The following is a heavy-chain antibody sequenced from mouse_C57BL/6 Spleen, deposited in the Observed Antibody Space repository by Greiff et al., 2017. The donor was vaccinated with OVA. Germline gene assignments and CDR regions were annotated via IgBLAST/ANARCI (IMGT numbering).Heavy chain of an antibody. Sequence: EVQLVESGGDLVKPGGSLKLSCAASGFTFSSYGMSWVRQTPDKRLEWVATISSGGSYTYYPDSVKGRFTISRDNAKNTLYLQMSSLKSEDTAMYYCARHPRMHPYFDYWGQGTTLTVSS. CDR1: GFTFSSYG. CDR2: ISSGGSYT. CDR3: ARHPRMHPYFDY. J-gene: IGHJ2*01. V-gene: IGHV5-6*01. D-gene: IGHD6-5*01.